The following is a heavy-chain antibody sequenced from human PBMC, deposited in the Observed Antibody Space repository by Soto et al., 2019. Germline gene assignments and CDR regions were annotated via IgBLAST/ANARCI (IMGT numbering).Heavy chain of an antibody. Sequence: SETLSLTCPVPCPSIPGYHWSWIRQFPGKGLECLGYISYSGATNYNPSLKSRVTMSIDTSENQFSLQLNSVTAADTAVYYFARDVWIGELYGHEAFDIWGQGRMVT. CDR1: CPSIPGYH. J-gene: IGHJ3*02. CDR3: ARDVWIGELYGHEAFDI. CDR2: ISYSGAT. D-gene: IGHD3-10*01. V-gene: IGHV4-4*08.